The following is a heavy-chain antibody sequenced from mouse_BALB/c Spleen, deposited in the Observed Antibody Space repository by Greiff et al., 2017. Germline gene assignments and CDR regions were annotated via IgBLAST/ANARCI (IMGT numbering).Heavy chain of an antibody. Sequence: EVHLVESGGGLVQPGGSRKLSCAASGFTFSSFGMHWVRQAPEKGLEWVAYISSGSSTIYYADTVKGRFTISRDNPKNTLFLQMTSLRSEDTAMYYCARDDYGVWFAYWGQGTLVTVSA. J-gene: IGHJ3*01. CDR1: GFTFSSFG. D-gene: IGHD2-4*01. CDR3: ARDDYGVWFAY. V-gene: IGHV5-17*02. CDR2: ISSGSSTI.